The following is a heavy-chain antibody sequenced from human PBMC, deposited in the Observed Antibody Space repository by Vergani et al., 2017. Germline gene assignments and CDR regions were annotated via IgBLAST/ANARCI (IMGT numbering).Heavy chain of an antibody. CDR1: GFTFDDYA. CDR2: ISGSGGST. V-gene: IGHV3-23*04. J-gene: IGHJ4*02. D-gene: IGHD5-24*01. Sequence: VQLVESGGGLVKPGRSLRLSCAASGFTFDDYAMHWVRQAPGKGLEWVSGISGSGGSTYYADSVKGRFTISRDNSKNTLYLQMNSLRAEDTAVYYCAKDLEMANDYWGQGTLVTVSS. CDR3: AKDLEMANDY.